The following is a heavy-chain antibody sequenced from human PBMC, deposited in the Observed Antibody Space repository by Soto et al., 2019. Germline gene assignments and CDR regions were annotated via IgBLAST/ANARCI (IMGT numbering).Heavy chain of an antibody. D-gene: IGHD6-13*01. V-gene: IGHV4-31*03. Sequence: QVQLQESGPGLVKPSQNLSLTCTVSGGSFSSGAYYWSWFRRHPGMGLEWIGYISYRGTPYYNPSLKSRLTISVDASKNQFSLRLSSVTAADTAVYYCARVSATGTRWFDPWGQGTLVTVSS. CDR1: GGSFSSGAYY. CDR3: ARVSATGTRWFDP. CDR2: ISYRGTP. J-gene: IGHJ5*02.